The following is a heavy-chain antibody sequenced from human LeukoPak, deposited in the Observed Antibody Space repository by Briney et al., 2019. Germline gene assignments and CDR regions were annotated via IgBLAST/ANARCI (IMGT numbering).Heavy chain of an antibody. Sequence: ASVKVSCKASGSTFSSYAISWVRQAPGQGLEWMGRIIPILHIANYAQKFQGRVTITADKSTSTAYMGLSSLRSEDTAVYYCARTDESGYSGYEYWGQGTLVTVSS. D-gene: IGHD5-12*01. CDR2: IIPILHIA. V-gene: IGHV1-69*04. J-gene: IGHJ4*02. CDR3: ARTDESGYSGYEY. CDR1: GSTFSSYA.